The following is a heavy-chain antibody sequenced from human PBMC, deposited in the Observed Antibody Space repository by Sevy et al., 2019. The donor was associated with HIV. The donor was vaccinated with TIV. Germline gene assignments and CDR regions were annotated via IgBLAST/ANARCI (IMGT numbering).Heavy chain of an antibody. CDR3: VREGCTKPHDY. Sequence: GGSLRLSCAASGFTFSRYTMTWVRKAPGKGLEGVPTFFFGEGTMNYADSGKGRFTISRDNSKNTLYLQMNSLRAEDTAIYYCVREGCTKPHDYWGQGTLVTVSS. D-gene: IGHD2-8*01. V-gene: IGHV3-23*01. CDR2: FFFGEGTM. J-gene: IGHJ4*02. CDR1: GFTFSRYT.